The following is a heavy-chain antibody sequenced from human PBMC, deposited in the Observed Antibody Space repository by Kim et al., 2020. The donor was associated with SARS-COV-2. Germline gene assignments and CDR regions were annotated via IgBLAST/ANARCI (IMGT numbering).Heavy chain of an antibody. D-gene: IGHD4-17*01. CDR2: IDPSDSYT. Sequence: GESLKISCKGSGYSFTSYWISWVRQMPGKGLEWMGRIDPSDSYTNYSPSFQGHVTISADKSISTAYLQWSSLKASDTAMYYCAIPRTTVVTGDYYYGMDVWGQGTTVTVSS. CDR1: GYSFTSYW. V-gene: IGHV5-10-1*01. CDR3: AIPRTTVVTGDYYYGMDV. J-gene: IGHJ6*02.